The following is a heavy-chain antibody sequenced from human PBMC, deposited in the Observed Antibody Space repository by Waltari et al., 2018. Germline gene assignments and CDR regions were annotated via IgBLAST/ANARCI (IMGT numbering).Heavy chain of an antibody. CDR1: GFTFGDYA. J-gene: IGHJ4*02. CDR2: IRSKAYGGTT. CDR3: TRNGLEGYSYGY. V-gene: IGHV3-49*03. D-gene: IGHD5-18*01. Sequence: EVQLVESGGGLVQPGRSLRLSCTASGFTFGDYAMSWFGQAPGKGLEWVGFIRSKAYGGTTEYAASVKGRFTISRDDSKSIAYLQMNSLKTEDTAVYYCTRNGLEGYSYGYWGQGTLVTVSS.